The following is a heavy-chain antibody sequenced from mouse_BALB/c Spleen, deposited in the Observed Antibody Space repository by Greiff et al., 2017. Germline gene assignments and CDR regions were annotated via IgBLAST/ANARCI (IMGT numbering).Heavy chain of an antibody. CDR2: ISSGGSYT. J-gene: IGHJ3*01. CDR3: ARNWDGEAY. Sequence: EVKLVESGGDLVKPGGSLKLSCAASGFTFSSYGMSWVRQTPDKRLEWVATISSGGSYTYYPDSVKGRFTISRDNAKNTLYLQMSSLKSEDTAMYYCARNWDGEAYWGQGTLVTVSA. V-gene: IGHV5-6*01. D-gene: IGHD4-1*01. CDR1: GFTFSSYG.